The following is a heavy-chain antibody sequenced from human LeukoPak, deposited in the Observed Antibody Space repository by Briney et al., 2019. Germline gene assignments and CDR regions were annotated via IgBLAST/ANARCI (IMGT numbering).Heavy chain of an antibody. CDR2: IIPIFGTA. Sequence: ASVTVSCKASGGTFSSYAISWVRQAPGQGLEWMGGIIPIFGTANYAQKFQGRVTITADESTSTAYMELSSLRSEDTAVYYCARDLYGDYGLVYWGQGTLVTVSS. CDR1: GGTFSSYA. D-gene: IGHD4-17*01. V-gene: IGHV1-69*13. J-gene: IGHJ4*02. CDR3: ARDLYGDYGLVY.